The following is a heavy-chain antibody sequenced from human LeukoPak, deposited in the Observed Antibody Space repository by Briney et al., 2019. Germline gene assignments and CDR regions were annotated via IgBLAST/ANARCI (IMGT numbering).Heavy chain of an antibody. CDR3: ARDRDGYNYDDY. CDR1: GGSISSYY. J-gene: IGHJ4*02. D-gene: IGHD5-24*01. V-gene: IGHV4-59*01. CDR2: IYYSGST. Sequence: SETLSLTCTVSGGSISSYYWSGIRQPPGKGLEGIGYIYYSGSTNYNPSLKSRVTISVDTSKNQFSLKLSSVTAADTAVYYCARDRDGYNYDDYWGQGTLVTVSS.